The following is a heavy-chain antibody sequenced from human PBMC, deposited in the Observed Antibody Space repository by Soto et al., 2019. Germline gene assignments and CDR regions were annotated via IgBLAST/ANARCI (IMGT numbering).Heavy chain of an antibody. CDR2: TYYSGST. J-gene: IGHJ5*02. Sequence: SETLSLTCTVSGGSISSYYWSWIRQPPGKGLEWIGYTYYSGSTNYNPSLKSRVTVSVDTSKNQFSLKLSSVTAADTAVYYCARDLSRYCSSTSCRDDNWFDPWGQGTLVTVSS. CDR3: ARDLSRYCSSTSCRDDNWFDP. D-gene: IGHD2-2*01. CDR1: GGSISSYY. V-gene: IGHV4-59*01.